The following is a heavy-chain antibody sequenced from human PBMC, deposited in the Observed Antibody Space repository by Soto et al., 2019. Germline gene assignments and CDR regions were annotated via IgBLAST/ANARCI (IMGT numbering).Heavy chain of an antibody. CDR2: INPNSGGT. V-gene: IGHV1-2*04. CDR1: GYTFTGYY. D-gene: IGHD5-18*01. Sequence: ASVKVSCKASGYTFTGYYMHWVRQAPGQGLEWMGWINPNSGGTNYAQKFQGWVTMTRDTSISTAYMELSRLRSDDTAVYYCARDRGYSYDSSYYFVSMDEWSECTTV. J-gene: IGHJ6*02. CDR3: ARDRGYSYDSSYYFVSMDE.